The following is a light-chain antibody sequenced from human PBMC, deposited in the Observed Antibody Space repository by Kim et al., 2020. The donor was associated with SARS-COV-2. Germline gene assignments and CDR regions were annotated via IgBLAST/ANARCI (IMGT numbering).Light chain of an antibody. CDR2: QDN. V-gene: IGLV3-1*01. CDR3: QAWDSSTASV. CDR1: NLGSKY. Sequence: SYELTQPPSVSVSPGQTASITCSGDNLGSKYASWYQQKPGQSPVLVLYQDNKRPSGIPERFSGSNSGNTATLTISGAQAIDEADYYCQAWDSSTASVFGTGTKVTVL. J-gene: IGLJ1*01.